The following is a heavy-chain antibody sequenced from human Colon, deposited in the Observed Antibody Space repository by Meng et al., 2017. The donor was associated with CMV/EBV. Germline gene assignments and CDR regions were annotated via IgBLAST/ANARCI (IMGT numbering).Heavy chain of an antibody. J-gene: IGHJ4*02. V-gene: IGHV1-2*02. CDR2: IYPQDGGT. Sequence: QQQRRQSGNELKKPGASVDVSWNTSCNTFTANHWHWVRQAPGQGLVWRGWIYPQDGGTYFAQKFQDRVTLTRDTSITTAYMELSGLTSDDTAIYYCVRESWYFDFWGEGTLVTVSS. CDR3: VRESWYFDF. CDR1: CNTFTANH. D-gene: IGHD6-13*01.